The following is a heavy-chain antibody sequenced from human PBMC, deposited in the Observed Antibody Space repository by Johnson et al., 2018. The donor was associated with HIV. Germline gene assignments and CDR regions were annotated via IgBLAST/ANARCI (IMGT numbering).Heavy chain of an antibody. CDR3: ARGLIAVAGFDAFDI. V-gene: IGHV3-13*01. Sequence: VQLVESGGGLVQPGGSLRLSCAASGFTFRINDMHWVRQATGKGLEWVSAIGPTGDTYYPGSVKGRFTISRENDKNSLYLQMNSLRAGDTAVYYCARGLIAVAGFDAFDIWGQGTMVTVSS. D-gene: IGHD6-19*01. CDR2: IGPTGDT. J-gene: IGHJ3*02. CDR1: GFTFRIND.